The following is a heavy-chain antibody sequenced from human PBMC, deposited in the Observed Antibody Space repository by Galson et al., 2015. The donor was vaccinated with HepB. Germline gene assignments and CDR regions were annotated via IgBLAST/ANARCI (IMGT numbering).Heavy chain of an antibody. CDR1: GYTFTSYD. D-gene: IGHD6-13*01. J-gene: IGHJ5*02. V-gene: IGHV1-8*01. CDR2: MNPNSGNT. CDR3: ARAGVYSSSWYRGDRRDWFDP. Sequence: SVKVSCKASGYTFTSYDINWVRQATGQGLEWMGWMNPNSGNTGYAQKFQGRVTMTRNTSISTAYMELSSLRSEDTAVYYCARAGVYSSSWYRGDRRDWFDPWGQGTLVTVSS.